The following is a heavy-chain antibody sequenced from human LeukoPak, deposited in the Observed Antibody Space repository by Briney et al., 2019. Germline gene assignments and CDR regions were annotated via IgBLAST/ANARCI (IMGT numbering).Heavy chain of an antibody. Sequence: GGSLRLSCAASGFTFTNYGMNWVRQAPGKGLEWLSYISSSSSTLYYADSVKGRFTISRDNAKNSLYLQMNSLRAEDTALYYCARGGYDILTGYYTDFDYWGQGTLVTVSS. D-gene: IGHD3-9*01. CDR2: ISSSSSTL. CDR3: ARGGYDILTGYYTDFDY. V-gene: IGHV3-48*04. CDR1: GFTFTNYG. J-gene: IGHJ4*02.